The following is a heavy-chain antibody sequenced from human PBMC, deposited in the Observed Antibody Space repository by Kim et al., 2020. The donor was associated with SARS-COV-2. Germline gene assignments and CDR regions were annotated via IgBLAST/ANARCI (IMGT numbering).Heavy chain of an antibody. CDR2: IRSKAYGGTT. CDR3: TRDGLYYYDSSGVLDYFDY. D-gene: IGHD3-22*01. Sequence: GGSLRLSCTASGFTFGDYAMSWVRQAPGKGLEWVGFIRSKAYGGTTEYAASVKGRFTISRDDSKSIAYLQMNSLKTEDTAVYYCTRDGLYYYDSSGVLDYFDYWGQGTLVTVSS. V-gene: IGHV3-49*04. J-gene: IGHJ4*02. CDR1: GFTFGDYA.